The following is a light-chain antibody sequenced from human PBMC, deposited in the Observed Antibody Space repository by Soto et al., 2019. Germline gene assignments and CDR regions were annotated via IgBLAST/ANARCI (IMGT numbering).Light chain of an antibody. V-gene: IGLV1-40*01. CDR3: QTADTSLSVV. CDR1: SSNIGAGYG. Sequence: SVLTQPPSVSGAPGQRVTISCTGSSSNIGAGYGVHWYQQLPGAAPKLLIYGNTNRPSGVPDRISGSQSGTSASLAITGLQAEDEADYYCQTADTSLSVVFGGGTKVTVL. CDR2: GNT. J-gene: IGLJ2*01.